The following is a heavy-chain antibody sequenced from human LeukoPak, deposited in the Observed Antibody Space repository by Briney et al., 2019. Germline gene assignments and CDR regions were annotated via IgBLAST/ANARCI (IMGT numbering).Heavy chain of an antibody. CDR1: GYTFTSYY. V-gene: IGHV1-46*01. CDR2: INPSGGST. D-gene: IGHD2-15*01. Sequence: ASVKVSCKASGYTFTSYYMHWVRQAPGRGLKWMGIINPSGGSTSYAQKFQGRATMTRDTSTSTVYMELSSLRSEDTAVYYCARVYVVTDAFDIWGQGTMVTVSS. CDR3: ARVYVVTDAFDI. J-gene: IGHJ3*02.